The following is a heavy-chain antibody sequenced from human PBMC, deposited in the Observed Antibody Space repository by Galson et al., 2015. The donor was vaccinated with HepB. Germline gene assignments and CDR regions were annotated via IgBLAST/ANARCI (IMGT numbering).Heavy chain of an antibody. V-gene: IGHV1-69*13. CDR3: ARGSLTTIRNYFDY. CDR1: GGTLHGYA. CDR2: ITLIFDTT. D-gene: IGHD4-11*01. J-gene: IGHJ4*02. Sequence: SVKVSCKASGGTLHGYAINWVRQAPGQGLEWMGRITLIFDTTYYAQKFQGRLTITADESTSTAYMELSSLTSEDTAVYYCARGSLTTIRNYFDYWGQGTLVTVAS.